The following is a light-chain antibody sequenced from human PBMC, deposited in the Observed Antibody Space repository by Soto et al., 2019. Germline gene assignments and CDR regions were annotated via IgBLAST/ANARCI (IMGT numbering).Light chain of an antibody. Sequence: DIQMTQSPTSLSASVGERITITCRASQSISSYLNWYQQKPGKAPKLLIYAASSLQSGVPSRFSGSGSATDFTLTISSLQPEDFATYYCHQSSSTPPTFGQGTKLDIK. J-gene: IGKJ2*01. CDR3: HQSSSTPPT. V-gene: IGKV1-39*01. CDR2: AAS. CDR1: QSISSY.